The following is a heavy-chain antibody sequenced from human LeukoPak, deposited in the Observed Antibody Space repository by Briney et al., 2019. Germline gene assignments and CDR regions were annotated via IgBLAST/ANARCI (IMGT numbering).Heavy chain of an antibody. V-gene: IGHV3-13*01. CDR1: GFTFCSYD. CDR2: IGTAGDT. Sequence: GGSLRLSCAASGFTFCSYDMHWVRQATGKGLEWVSAIGTAGDTYYPGSVKGRFTISRENAKNSLYLQMNSLRAEDTAVYYCARTMSSSWYGGYYYYYYGMDVWGQGTTVTVSS. CDR3: ARTMSSSWYGGYYYYYYGMDV. D-gene: IGHD6-13*01. J-gene: IGHJ6*02.